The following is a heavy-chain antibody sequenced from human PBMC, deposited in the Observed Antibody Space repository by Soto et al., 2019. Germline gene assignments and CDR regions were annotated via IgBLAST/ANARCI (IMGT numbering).Heavy chain of an antibody. CDR3: AKPTQTYYYYYYYMDV. J-gene: IGHJ6*03. Sequence: APGKGLEWVSAISGSGGSTYYADSVKGRFTISRDNSKNTLYLQMNSLRAEDTAVYYCAKPTQTYYYYYYYMDVWGKGTTVTVSS. V-gene: IGHV3-23*01. CDR2: ISGSGGST.